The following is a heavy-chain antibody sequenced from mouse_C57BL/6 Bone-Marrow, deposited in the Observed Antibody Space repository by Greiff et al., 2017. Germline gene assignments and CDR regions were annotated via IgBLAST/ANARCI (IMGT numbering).Heavy chain of an antibody. J-gene: IGHJ1*03. D-gene: IGHD1-1*01. V-gene: IGHV1-54*01. CDR1: GYAFTNYL. Sequence: VQLQQSGAELVRPGTSVKVSCKASGYAFTNYLIEWVKQRPGQGLEWIGVINPGRGGTNYNEKFKGKATLTADKSYSTAYMQLSSLTSEYSAVYFCAREDITSVVVNWDFDVWGTGTTVTVSS. CDR3: AREDITSVVVNWDFDV. CDR2: INPGRGGT.